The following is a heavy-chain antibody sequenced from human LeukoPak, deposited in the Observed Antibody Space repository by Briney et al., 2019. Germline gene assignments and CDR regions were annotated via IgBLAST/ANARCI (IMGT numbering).Heavy chain of an antibody. V-gene: IGHV4-61*02. Sequence: SETLSLTCTVSGGSISSGSYYWSWIRQPAGKGLEWIGRIYTSGSTNYNPSLKSRVTISVDTSKNQFSLKLSSVTAADTAVYYCARTIGGIGSNYVYWGQGTLVTVSS. CDR2: IYTSGST. D-gene: IGHD4-11*01. J-gene: IGHJ4*02. CDR3: ARTIGGIGSNYVY. CDR1: GGSISSGSYY.